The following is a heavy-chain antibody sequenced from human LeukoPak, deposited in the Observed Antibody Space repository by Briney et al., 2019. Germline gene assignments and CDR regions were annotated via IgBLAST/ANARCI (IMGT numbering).Heavy chain of an antibody. CDR1: GYTFTDYF. V-gene: IGHV1-2*02. CDR2: INPKSGET. CDR3: ARDLEMWVPGAEQYYHYSYMDV. Sequence: GASVKVSCKASGYTFTDYFLHWVRQAPGQGLEWMGWINPKSGETKYAQKFQGRVTMTRATSISTAYMELTRLRSDDTAIYFCARDLEMWVPGAEQYYHYSYMDVWGKGTTVTVSS. D-gene: IGHD1/OR15-1a*01. J-gene: IGHJ6*03.